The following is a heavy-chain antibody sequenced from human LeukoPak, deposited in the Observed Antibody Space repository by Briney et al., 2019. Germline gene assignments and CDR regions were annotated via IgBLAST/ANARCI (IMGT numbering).Heavy chain of an antibody. CDR2: INAGNGNT. CDR1: GYTFTSYA. Sequence: GASVKVSCKASGYTFTSYAMHWVRQAPGQRLEWMGWINAGNGNTKYSQKFQGRVTITRDTSASTAYMELSSLRSEDTAVYYCARPQGETNPDSSSWFLNYYYGMDVWGQGTTVTVSS. V-gene: IGHV1-3*01. D-gene: IGHD6-13*01. CDR3: ARPQGETNPDSSSWFLNYYYGMDV. J-gene: IGHJ6*02.